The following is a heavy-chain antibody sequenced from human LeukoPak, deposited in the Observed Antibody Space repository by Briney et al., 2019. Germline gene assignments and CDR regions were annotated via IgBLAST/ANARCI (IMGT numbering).Heavy chain of an antibody. CDR2: IRSKTYGGTT. Sequence: GGSLRLSCTASGFTFGDYAMSWFSQAPGKGREGVGFIRSKTYGGTTGYAASVKDTFTISRDDSKSVVYLQMNSLKTEDTAFYYCTRGVGQQLIPPDYWGQGTLVTVSS. D-gene: IGHD6-13*01. V-gene: IGHV3-49*03. CDR1: GFTFGDYA. J-gene: IGHJ4*02. CDR3: TRGVGQQLIPPDY.